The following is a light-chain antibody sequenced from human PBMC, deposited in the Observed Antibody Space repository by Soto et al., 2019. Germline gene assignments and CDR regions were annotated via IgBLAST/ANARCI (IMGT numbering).Light chain of an antibody. CDR2: DVS. CDR1: SSDVGGYTY. J-gene: IGLJ1*01. V-gene: IGLV2-14*01. CDR3: SSYTDSTTLTYV. Sequence: QSALTLPASVSGSPGQSITISCTGTSSDVGGYTYVSWFQQHPGKAPKLMIYDVSSRPSGVSNRFSGSKSGNTASLTISGLQADDEADYYCSSYTDSTTLTYVFGTGTKVTVL.